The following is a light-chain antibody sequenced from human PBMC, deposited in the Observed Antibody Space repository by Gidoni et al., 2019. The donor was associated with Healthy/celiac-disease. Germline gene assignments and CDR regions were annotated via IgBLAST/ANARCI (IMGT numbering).Light chain of an antibody. CDR2: KDS. J-gene: IGLJ2*01. Sequence: SYDLTQPPSLSVSPGQTARITCSGDALPKQYAYWYQQKPGQAPVLVIYKDSERPSGIPARFSGSSSGTTVTLTIRGVQAEDEADYYCQSADSSGTLVVFGGGTKLTVL. CDR1: ALPKQY. CDR3: QSADSSGTLVV. V-gene: IGLV3-25*03.